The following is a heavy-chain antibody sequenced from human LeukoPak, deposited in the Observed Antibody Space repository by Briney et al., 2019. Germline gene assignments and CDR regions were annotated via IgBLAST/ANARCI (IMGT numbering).Heavy chain of an antibody. Sequence: GGSLRLSCAATGFTFSSYGMHGVRQAPGKGLGWVAVIWYDGSNKYYADSVKGRFTISRDNSKNTPYLQMNSLRAEDTAVYYCAREGTAAAGKSRSSQFDYWGQGTLVTVSS. CDR1: GFTFSSYG. J-gene: IGHJ4*02. V-gene: IGHV3-33*01. D-gene: IGHD6-13*01. CDR2: IWYDGSNK. CDR3: AREGTAAAGKSRSSQFDY.